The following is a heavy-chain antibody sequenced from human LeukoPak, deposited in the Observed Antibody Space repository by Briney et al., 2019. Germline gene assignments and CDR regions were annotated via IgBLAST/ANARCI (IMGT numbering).Heavy chain of an antibody. V-gene: IGHV4-4*07. J-gene: IGHJ3*02. CDR2: IYTIGST. CDR1: GGTISDYY. Sequence: PSETLSLTCTVSGGTISDYYWSWIRQPAGKGLEWIGRIYTIGSTNYNPSLKSRLTMSVDTSKNQLSLNLNSVTAADTAVYYCARAFQLAHGHPFDIWGQGTMVTVSS. D-gene: IGHD6-6*01. CDR3: ARAFQLAHGHPFDI.